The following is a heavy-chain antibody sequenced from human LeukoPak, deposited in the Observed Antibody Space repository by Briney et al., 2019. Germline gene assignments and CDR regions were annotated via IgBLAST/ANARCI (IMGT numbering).Heavy chain of an antibody. V-gene: IGHV4-39*07. D-gene: IGHD1-14*01. Sequence: SETLSLTCSVSGGSISSNSYYWGWIRQPPGQGLEWIGSVYYSGSTYYNPSLKSRVTISVDTSKNQFSLKLSSVTAADTAVYFCARETGLYYFDYWGQGTLVTVSS. J-gene: IGHJ4*02. CDR1: GGSISSNSYY. CDR3: ARETGLYYFDY. CDR2: VYYSGST.